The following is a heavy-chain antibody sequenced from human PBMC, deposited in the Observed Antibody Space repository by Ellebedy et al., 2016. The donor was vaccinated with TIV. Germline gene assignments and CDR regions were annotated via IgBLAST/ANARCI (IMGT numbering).Heavy chain of an antibody. D-gene: IGHD6-19*01. J-gene: IGHJ4*02. CDR2: ISYDGSNK. V-gene: IGHV3-30-3*01. CDR1: GFTFSSYA. Sequence: GESLKISCAASGFTFSSYAIHWVRQAPGKGLAWVAVISYDGSNKYYADSVKGLFTISRDNSKNTLYLQMNSLRAEDTAVYYCARSIAVAVAIDYWGQGTLVTVSS. CDR3: ARSIAVAVAIDY.